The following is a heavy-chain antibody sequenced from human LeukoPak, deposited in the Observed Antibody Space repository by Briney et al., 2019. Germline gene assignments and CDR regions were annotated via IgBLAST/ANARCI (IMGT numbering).Heavy chain of an antibody. Sequence: SETLSLTCTVSGGSISSYYWSWIRQPPGKGLEWIGYIYYSGSTNYNPSLKSRVTISVDTSKNQFSLKLSSVTAADTAVYYCARGTGGTSAFDIWGQGTMVTVSS. J-gene: IGHJ3*02. V-gene: IGHV4-59*01. CDR3: ARGTGGTSAFDI. CDR2: IYYSGST. CDR1: GGSISSYY. D-gene: IGHD2-8*02.